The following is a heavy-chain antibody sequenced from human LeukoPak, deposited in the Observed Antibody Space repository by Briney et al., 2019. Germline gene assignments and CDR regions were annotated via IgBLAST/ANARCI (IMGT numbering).Heavy chain of an antibody. D-gene: IGHD1-26*01. CDR3: ARARGASRASNWFDP. CDR1: GFTFSNYE. CDR2: ISASGGTT. J-gene: IGHJ5*02. V-gene: IGHV3-48*03. Sequence: PGGSLRLSCAASGFTFSNYEMNWVRQAPGKGLEFISHISASGGTTHYADSVKGRFTVSRDNAKNSLSLQMSNLRAEDTAIYYCARARGASRASNWFDPWGQGTLVTVSS.